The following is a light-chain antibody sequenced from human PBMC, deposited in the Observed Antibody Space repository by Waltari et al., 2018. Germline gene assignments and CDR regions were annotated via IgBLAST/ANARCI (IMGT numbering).Light chain of an antibody. CDR3: QQYYSTPLT. V-gene: IGKV4-1*01. CDR2: CAS. Sequence: DIVMTQSPDSLAVPVGERSPITWKPSQCVLYSSNNNNYLAWYQHKPGQPPKLLIYCASIRESGVPDRFSGSGSGTDFTLTISSLQAEDVAVYYCQQYYSTPLTFGQGTKLEIK. J-gene: IGKJ2*01. CDR1: QCVLYSSNNNNY.